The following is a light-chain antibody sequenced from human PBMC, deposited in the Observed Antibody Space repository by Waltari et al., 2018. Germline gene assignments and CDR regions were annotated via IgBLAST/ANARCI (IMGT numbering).Light chain of an antibody. CDR2: AAS. J-gene: IGKJ1*01. CDR1: QTIFTD. CDR3: QQSYNAPRT. V-gene: IGKV1-39*01. Sequence: DTQMTQAPSFLSASVGDRVTITCRASQTIFTDINWYQQRPGKAPKLLIYAASYLQSGVPSRFSGGGSGTHFTLTISSLQPEDFATYFCQQSYNAPRTFGQGTKVEI.